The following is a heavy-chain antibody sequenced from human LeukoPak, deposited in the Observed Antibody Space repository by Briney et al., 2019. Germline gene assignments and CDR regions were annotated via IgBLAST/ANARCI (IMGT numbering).Heavy chain of an antibody. V-gene: IGHV4-39*01. CDR1: GGSISSSSYY. Sequence: SETLSLTCTVSGGSISSSSYYWGWIRQPPGTGLEWIGSIYYSGSTYYNPSLKSRVTISVDTSKNQFSLKLSSVTAADTAVYYCARTKLRFLEWFPRDNFDYWGQGTLVTVSS. J-gene: IGHJ4*02. CDR2: IYYSGST. D-gene: IGHD3-3*01. CDR3: ARTKLRFLEWFPRDNFDY.